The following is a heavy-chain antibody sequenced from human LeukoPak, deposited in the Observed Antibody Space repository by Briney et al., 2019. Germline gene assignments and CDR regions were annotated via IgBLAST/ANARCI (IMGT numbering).Heavy chain of an antibody. CDR1: GYSFSNYW. CDR3: ARHRGPVVPAVDY. J-gene: IGHJ4*02. CDR2: IYPGDSDT. V-gene: IGHV5-51*01. Sequence: GESLKISCKGSGYSFSNYWIGWVRQLPGKGLEWMGIIYPGDSDTRYSPSFQGQVTISADKSISTAYLQWSSLKASDTAMYYCARHRGPVVPAVDYWGQGTLVTVSS. D-gene: IGHD2-2*01.